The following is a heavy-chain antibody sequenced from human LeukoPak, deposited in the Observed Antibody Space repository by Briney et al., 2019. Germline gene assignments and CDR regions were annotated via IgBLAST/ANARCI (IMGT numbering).Heavy chain of an antibody. Sequence: SVKVSCKASGGTFSSYAISWVRQAPGQGLESMGGIIPIFGTANYAQKFQGRVTITTDESTSTAYMELSSLRSEDTAVYYCARDATLYCSGGSCGIIPTNAFDIWGQGTMVTVSS. V-gene: IGHV1-69*05. D-gene: IGHD2-15*01. CDR3: ARDATLYCSGGSCGIIPTNAFDI. CDR1: GGTFSSYA. J-gene: IGHJ3*02. CDR2: IIPIFGTA.